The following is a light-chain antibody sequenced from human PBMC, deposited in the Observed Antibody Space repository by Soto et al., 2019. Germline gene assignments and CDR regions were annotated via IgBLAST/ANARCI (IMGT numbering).Light chain of an antibody. CDR2: AVS. J-gene: IGKJ4*01. CDR1: QSCRSNY. Sequence: EIVLTQSPGTLSLSPGETATLSCRASQSCRSNYLAWYQQRPGQAPRLLIYAVSSRASGIPDRFSGSVSGTDFTLTISRLEPEDSAVYYCQQYDRIPGFTFGGGTKVDI. CDR3: QQYDRIPGFT. V-gene: IGKV3-20*01.